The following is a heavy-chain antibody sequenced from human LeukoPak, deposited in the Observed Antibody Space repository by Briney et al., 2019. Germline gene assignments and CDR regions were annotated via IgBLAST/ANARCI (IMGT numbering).Heavy chain of an antibody. CDR1: GGSISSSSYY. CDR2: IYYSGST. D-gene: IGHD4-17*01. J-gene: IGHJ4*02. CDR3: ARPDYGDYVFFY. Sequence: SETLSLTCTVSGGSISSSSYYWGWIRQPPGKGLEWIGSIYYSGSTYYNPSLKSRVTISVDTSKNQFSLKLSSVTAADTAVYYCARPDYGDYVFFYWGQGTLVTVSS. V-gene: IGHV4-39*01.